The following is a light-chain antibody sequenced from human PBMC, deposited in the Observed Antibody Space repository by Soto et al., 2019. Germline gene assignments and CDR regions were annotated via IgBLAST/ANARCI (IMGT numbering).Light chain of an antibody. J-gene: IGKJ3*01. Sequence: DIQMTQSPSSLSASVGDRVTITCRASQDISNYLAWYQQKPGKVPKVLIYAASTLQSGVPSRFSGSGSATDFTLTISSLQPEDVATYYCQKYHSVPLTFGPGTKVEIK. V-gene: IGKV1-27*01. CDR1: QDISNY. CDR3: QKYHSVPLT. CDR2: AAS.